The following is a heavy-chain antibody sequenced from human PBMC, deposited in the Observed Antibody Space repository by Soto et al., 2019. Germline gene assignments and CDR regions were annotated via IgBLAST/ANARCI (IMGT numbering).Heavy chain of an antibody. V-gene: IGHV1-2*04. CDR2: INPNRGGT. J-gene: IGHJ5*02. D-gene: IGHD6-19*01. CDR3: ARGVAVAANWFDP. Sequence: QVQLVQSGAEVKKPGASVKVSCKASGYTFTGYYMHWVRQAPGQGLEWMGWINPNRGGTNYAQKFQGWVTMTRDTSIITAYMELSRLRSDDTAVYYCARGVAVAANWFDPWGQGTLVTVSS. CDR1: GYTFTGYY.